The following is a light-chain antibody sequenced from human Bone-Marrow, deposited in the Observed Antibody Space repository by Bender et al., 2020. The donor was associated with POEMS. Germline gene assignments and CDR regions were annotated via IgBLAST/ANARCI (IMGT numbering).Light chain of an antibody. J-gene: IGLJ3*02. CDR2: EVS. CDR3: SSYTGRSTRMV. Sequence: QSALTQPPSVSGSPGQSVTISCTGTSSDVGSYNRVSWYQQPPGTAPKLMIYEVSNRPSGVSDRFSGSKSGNTASLTISGLLAEDEADYHCSSYTGRSTRMVFGGGTKLTVL. V-gene: IGLV2-18*02. CDR1: SSDVGSYNR.